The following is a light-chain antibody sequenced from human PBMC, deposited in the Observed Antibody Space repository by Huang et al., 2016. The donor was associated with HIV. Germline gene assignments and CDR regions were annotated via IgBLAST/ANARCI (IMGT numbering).Light chain of an antibody. J-gene: IGKJ4*01. CDR2: GAS. V-gene: IGKV3-20*01. CDR3: QQYGSSPRLT. Sequence: DIVLTQSPGTLSLSPGERATLSCRASQSVSSSYLAWYQQKPGQAPRLLIYGASSRATGIPDRFSGSGSGTDFTLTISRLEPEDFAVYYCQQYGSSPRLTFGGGTKVEI. CDR1: QSVSSSY.